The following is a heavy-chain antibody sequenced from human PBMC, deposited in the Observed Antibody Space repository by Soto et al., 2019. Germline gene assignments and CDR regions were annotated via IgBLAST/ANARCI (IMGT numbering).Heavy chain of an antibody. J-gene: IGHJ4*02. CDR3: AKVSRGIGVVPAALN. Sequence: EVQLLESRGGLEQPGGSLRLSCVGSGHTFHNYAMTWVRQAPGKGLEWVSGISGSGGSTYYADSVRGRFTISSEDSKNTLYLQMHSLRAEDTAVYYCAKVSRGIGVVPAALNWGQGTLVAVSS. D-gene: IGHD2-2*01. CDR2: ISGSGGST. CDR1: GHTFHNYA. V-gene: IGHV3-23*01.